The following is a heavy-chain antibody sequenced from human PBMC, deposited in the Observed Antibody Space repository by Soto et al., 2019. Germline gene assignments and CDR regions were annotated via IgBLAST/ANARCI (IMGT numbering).Heavy chain of an antibody. CDR2: INHSGST. D-gene: IGHD3-22*01. CDR3: ARGYYYDSSGSQGPVFDY. J-gene: IGHJ4*02. CDR1: GGSFSGYY. V-gene: IGHV4-34*01. Sequence: SETLSLTCAVYGGSFSGYYWSWIRQPPGKGLEWIGEINHSGSTNYNPSLKSRVTISVDTSKNQFSLKLSSVTAADTAVYYCARGYYYDSSGSQGPVFDYWGQGTLVTVSS.